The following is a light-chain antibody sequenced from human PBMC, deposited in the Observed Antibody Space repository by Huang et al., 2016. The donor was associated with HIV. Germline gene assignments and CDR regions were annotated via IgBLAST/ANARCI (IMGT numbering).Light chain of an antibody. V-gene: IGKV3-11*01. CDR1: QSIGTY. Sequence: EIVLTQSPVTLSLSPGDRATLSCRTSQSIGTYLAWYQQKSGQAPRRLIYDVSNRASGVPASFSASGSETDFTLTIASLDPDDFAIYHCQQRSKWPLTFGGGTKVEMK. CDR3: QQRSKWPLT. J-gene: IGKJ4*01. CDR2: DVS.